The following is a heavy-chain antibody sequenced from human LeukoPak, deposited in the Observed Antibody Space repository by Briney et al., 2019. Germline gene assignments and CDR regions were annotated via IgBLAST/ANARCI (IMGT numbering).Heavy chain of an antibody. D-gene: IGHD2-15*01. CDR1: GFTFDDYG. CDR3: ARVVGYCSGGSCYSDY. Sequence: RPGGSLRPSCAASGFTFDDYGMSWVRQAPGKGLEWVSGINWNGGSTGYADSVKGRFTISRDNAKNSLYLQMNSLRAEDTAVYYCARVVGYCSGGSCYSDYWGQGTLVTVSS. V-gene: IGHV3-20*04. CDR2: INWNGGST. J-gene: IGHJ4*02.